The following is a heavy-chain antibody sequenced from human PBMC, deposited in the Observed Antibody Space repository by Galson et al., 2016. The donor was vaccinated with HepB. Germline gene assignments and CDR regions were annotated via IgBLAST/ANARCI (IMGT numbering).Heavy chain of an antibody. D-gene: IGHD5-24*01. Sequence: SVKVSCKASGYTFTTNGISWVRQAPGQGLEWVAWISAHNGDTNSAQKFQGRVTLTTDTSTRTAYMELRSLTSDGTAVYYCARDRDRSLGYWGQGTLVTVSS. CDR2: ISAHNGDT. CDR1: GYTFTTNG. J-gene: IGHJ4*02. CDR3: ARDRDRSLGY. V-gene: IGHV1-18*04.